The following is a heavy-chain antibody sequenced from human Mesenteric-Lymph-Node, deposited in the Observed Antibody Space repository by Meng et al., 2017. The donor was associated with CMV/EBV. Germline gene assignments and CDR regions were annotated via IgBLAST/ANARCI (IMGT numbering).Heavy chain of an antibody. CDR1: GGSISSYY. J-gene: IGHJ6*02. CDR2: INHSGST. D-gene: IGHD2-21*01. CDR3: GGEVYYGMDV. Sequence: SETLSLTCTVSGGSISSYYWSWIRQPPGKGLEWIGEINHSGSTNYNPSLKSRVTISVDTSKNQFSLKLSSVTAADTAVYYCGGEVYYGMDVWGQGTTVTVSS. V-gene: IGHV4-34*01.